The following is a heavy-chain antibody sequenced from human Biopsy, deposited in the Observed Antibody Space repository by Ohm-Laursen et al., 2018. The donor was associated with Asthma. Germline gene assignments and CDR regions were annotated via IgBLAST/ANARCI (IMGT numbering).Heavy chain of an antibody. J-gene: IGHJ6*02. CDR1: GYTFRSYG. CDR2: LIPVLGTP. CDR3: ARGYSGSDRIVYYYSGLEV. V-gene: IGHV1-69*01. D-gene: IGHD5-12*01. Sequence: SSVKVSCKASGYTFRSYGVSRVRQAPGQGLEWMGGLIPVLGTPDHAQMFEGRVTITADESTSTAYMELSSLSSEDTAVYYCARGYSGSDRIVYYYSGLEVWGQGTTVTVSS.